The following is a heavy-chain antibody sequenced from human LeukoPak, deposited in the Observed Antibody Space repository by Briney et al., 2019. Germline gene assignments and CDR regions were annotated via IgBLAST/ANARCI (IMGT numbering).Heavy chain of an antibody. D-gene: IGHD5-12*01. CDR2: ISAYNGST. CDR3: ARGSAEEGDIVATIFDY. CDR1: GYTFTSYG. Sequence: GASVKVSCKASGYTFTSYGISWVRQAPGQGLEWMGWISAYNGSTNYAQKLQGRVTMTTDTSTSTAYMELRSLRSDDTAVYYCARGSAEEGDIVATIFDYWGQGTLVTVSS. J-gene: IGHJ4*02. V-gene: IGHV1-18*01.